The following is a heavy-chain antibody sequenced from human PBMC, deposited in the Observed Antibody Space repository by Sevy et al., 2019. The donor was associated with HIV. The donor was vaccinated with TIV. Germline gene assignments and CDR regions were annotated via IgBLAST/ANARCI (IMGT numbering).Heavy chain of an antibody. CDR3: ARDGDGYSCCRAFDI. Sequence: GGSLRLSCAASGFTFSSYAMHWVRQAPGKGLEWVAVISYDGSNKYYADSVKGRFTISRDNSKNTLYLQMNSLRAEDTAVYYCARDGDGYSCCRAFDIWGQGTMVTVS. J-gene: IGHJ3*02. D-gene: IGHD2-15*01. V-gene: IGHV3-30-3*01. CDR1: GFTFSSYA. CDR2: ISYDGSNK.